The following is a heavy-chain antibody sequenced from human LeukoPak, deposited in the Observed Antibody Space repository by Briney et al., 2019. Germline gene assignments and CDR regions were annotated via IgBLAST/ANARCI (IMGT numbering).Heavy chain of an antibody. CDR1: GYTFTGYY. J-gene: IGHJ4*02. CDR3: ARENIVVVPAALAY. Sequence: ASVKVSCKASGYTFTGYYMHWVRQAPGQGLEWMGRINPNSGGTNYAQKFQGRVTMTRDTSISTAYMELSRLRSDDTAVYYCARENIVVVPAALAYWGQGTLVTVSS. CDR2: INPNSGGT. D-gene: IGHD2-2*01. V-gene: IGHV1-2*06.